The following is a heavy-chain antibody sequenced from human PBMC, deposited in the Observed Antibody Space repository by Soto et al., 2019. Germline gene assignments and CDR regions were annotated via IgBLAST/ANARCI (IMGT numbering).Heavy chain of an antibody. CDR1: GYTFMNYG. V-gene: IGHV1-18*01. J-gene: IGHJ5*02. Sequence: QVQLVQSGAEVKKPGASVKVSCKASGYTFMNYGISWVRQAPGQGLEWMGWISGYNGNTNSAQKFQGRVTMTTDTATSTAYMELRSLRSDDTAVYYCARGVGSGSYYNQYTWFDPWGQGTLVTVSS. D-gene: IGHD3-10*01. CDR3: ARGVGSGSYYNQYTWFDP. CDR2: ISGYNGNT.